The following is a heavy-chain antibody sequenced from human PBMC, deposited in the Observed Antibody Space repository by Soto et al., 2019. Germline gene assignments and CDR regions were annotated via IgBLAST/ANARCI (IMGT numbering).Heavy chain of an antibody. CDR3: AKDLGSGSYLFDAFDI. CDR1: GFTFSNYG. Sequence: GWSLRLSCAASGFTFSNYGMHWVRQAPGKGLEWVAVISYDGSNKYYADSVKGRFTISRDNSKNTLYLQMNSLRAEDTAVYYCAKDLGSGSYLFDAFDIWGQGTMVTVSS. CDR2: ISYDGSNK. D-gene: IGHD1-26*01. J-gene: IGHJ3*02. V-gene: IGHV3-30*18.